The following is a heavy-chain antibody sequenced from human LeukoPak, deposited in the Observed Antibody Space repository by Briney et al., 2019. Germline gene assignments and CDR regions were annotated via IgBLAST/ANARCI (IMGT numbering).Heavy chain of an antibody. Sequence: HPGGSLRLSCAASGLTFSSYAMSWVRQAPGKGLEWASAISGSGDSTYSADSVKGRFTISRDNSENTLFLQMNSLRVEDTAIYYCAKDLDTLVRGVPGYWGQGTLVTVSS. D-gene: IGHD3-10*01. CDR3: AKDLDTLVRGVPGY. J-gene: IGHJ4*02. CDR2: ISGSGDST. V-gene: IGHV3-23*01. CDR1: GLTFSSYA.